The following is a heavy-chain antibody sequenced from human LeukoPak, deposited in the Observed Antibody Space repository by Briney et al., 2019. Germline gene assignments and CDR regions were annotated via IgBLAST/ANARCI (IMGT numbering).Heavy chain of an antibody. J-gene: IGHJ6*03. CDR3: AKDLVPGPYYYYYMDV. V-gene: IGHV3-30*02. CDR2: IRYDGSNK. Sequence: GGSLGLSCAASGFTFSSYGMHWVRQAPGKGLEWVAFIRYDGSNKYYADSVKGRFTISRDNSKNTLYLQMNSLRAEDTAVYYCAKDLVPGPYYYYYMDVWGKGTTVTVSS. CDR1: GFTFSSYG. D-gene: IGHD1-14*01.